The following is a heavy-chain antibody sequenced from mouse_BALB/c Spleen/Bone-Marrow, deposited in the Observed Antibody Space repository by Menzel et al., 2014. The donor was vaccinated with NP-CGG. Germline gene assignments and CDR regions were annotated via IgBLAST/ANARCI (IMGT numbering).Heavy chain of an antibody. V-gene: IGHV7-3*02. CDR2: IRNKAYGYTT. CDR1: GFTFTDYY. D-gene: IGHD1-1*01. Sequence: EVMLVESGGGLVQPGGSLRLSCATSGFTFTDYYMNWVRQPPGKALEWLAFIRNKAYGYTTEYSASVKGRFTISRDNSQNILYLQMNTLRAEDSATYYCARDMGGLLFDSWGQGTTVSVSS. CDR3: ARDMGGLLFDS. J-gene: IGHJ2*01.